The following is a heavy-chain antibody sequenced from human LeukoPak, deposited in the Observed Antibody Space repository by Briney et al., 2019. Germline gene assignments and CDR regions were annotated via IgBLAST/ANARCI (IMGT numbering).Heavy chain of an antibody. CDR2: IYYSGST. CDR3: ARGGTAVVTPYAFDI. CDR1: GASINSHY. V-gene: IGHV4-59*11. J-gene: IGHJ3*02. D-gene: IGHD4-23*01. Sequence: PSETLSLTCTVSGASINSHYWSWIRQPPGKGLEWIGYIYYSGSTNYNPSVKSRVTMSVDTSKKQFSLNLSSLTAADTAVYYCARGGTAVVTPYAFDIWGQGTMVTVSS.